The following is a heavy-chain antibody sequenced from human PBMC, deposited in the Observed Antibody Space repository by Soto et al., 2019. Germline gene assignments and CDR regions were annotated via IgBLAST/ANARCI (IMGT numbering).Heavy chain of an antibody. V-gene: IGHV1-69*01. Sequence: QVQLVQSGAEVKKPGSSVKVSCKASGGTFSSYAISWVRQAPGQGLEWMGGIIPIFGTANYAQKFQGRVTITADESTSTAYMELSSLRSEDTAVYYCAREGGGYYDSSGYSNWIDPWGQGTLVTVSS. CDR2: IIPIFGTA. J-gene: IGHJ5*02. CDR1: GGTFSSYA. D-gene: IGHD3-22*01. CDR3: AREGGGYYDSSGYSNWIDP.